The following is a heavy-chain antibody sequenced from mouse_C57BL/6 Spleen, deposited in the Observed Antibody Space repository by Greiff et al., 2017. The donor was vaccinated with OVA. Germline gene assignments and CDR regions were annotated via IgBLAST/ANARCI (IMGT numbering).Heavy chain of an antibody. CDR2: IYPRDGST. Sequence: QVQLQQSGPELVKPGASVKLSCKASGYTFTSYDLNWVKQRPGQGLEWNGWIYPRDGSTKYNEKFKGKATLTVDTSSSTAYMELHSLTSEDSAVYFCARWGYYAMDYWGQGTSVTVSS. V-gene: IGHV1-85*01. CDR1: GYTFTSYD. J-gene: IGHJ4*01. CDR3: ARWGYYAMDY.